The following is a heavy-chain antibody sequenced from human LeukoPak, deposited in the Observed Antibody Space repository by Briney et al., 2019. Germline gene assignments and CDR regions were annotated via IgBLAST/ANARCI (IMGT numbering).Heavy chain of an antibody. CDR2: IYYSGST. Sequence: SETLSLTCTVSGYSISSGYYWGWIRQPPGKGLEWIGSIYYSGSTYYNPSLKSRVTISVDTSKNQFSLKLSSVTAADTAVYYCARDSRPRSYCSGGSCYSRFDPWGQGTLVTVSS. CDR3: ARDSRPRSYCSGGSCYSRFDP. CDR1: GYSISSGYY. J-gene: IGHJ5*02. D-gene: IGHD2-15*01. V-gene: IGHV4-38-2*02.